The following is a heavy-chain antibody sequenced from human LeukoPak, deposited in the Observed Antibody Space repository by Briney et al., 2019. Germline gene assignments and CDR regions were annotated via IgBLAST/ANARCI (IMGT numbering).Heavy chain of an antibody. Sequence: ASVKVSCKASGGTFSSYAISWVRQAPGQGLEWMGGISAYNGNTNYAQKLQDRVTMTTDTSTSTAYMELRSLRSDDTAVYYCARHDYYGSGSYSPFDYWGQGTLVTVSS. J-gene: IGHJ4*02. CDR3: ARHDYYGSGSYSPFDY. CDR1: GGTFSSYA. CDR2: ISAYNGNT. V-gene: IGHV1-18*01. D-gene: IGHD3-10*01.